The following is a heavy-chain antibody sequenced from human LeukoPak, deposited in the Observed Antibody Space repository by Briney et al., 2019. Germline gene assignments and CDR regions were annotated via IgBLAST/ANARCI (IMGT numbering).Heavy chain of an antibody. Sequence: ASVKVSCKASGYTFTSYGISWVRQAPGQGLEWMGWISAYNGNTNYAQKLQGRVTMTTDTSTSTAYMELRSLRSDDTAVYYCAREFVEEQLVFYYYYYMDVWGKGTTVTVSS. CDR2: ISAYNGNT. J-gene: IGHJ6*03. CDR1: GYTFTSYG. V-gene: IGHV1-18*01. D-gene: IGHD6-6*01. CDR3: AREFVEEQLVFYYYYYMDV.